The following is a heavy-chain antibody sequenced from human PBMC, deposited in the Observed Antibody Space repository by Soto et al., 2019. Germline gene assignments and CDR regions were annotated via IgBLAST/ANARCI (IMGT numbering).Heavy chain of an antibody. J-gene: IGHJ3*02. CDR1: GGSISSYY. Sequence: SETLSLTCTVSGGSISSYYWSWIRQPPGKGLEWIGYIYYSGSTNYNPSLKSRVTISVDTSKNQFSLKRSSVTAADTAVYYCAGRVEAFDIWGQGTMVTVSS. CDR2: IYYSGST. V-gene: IGHV4-59*08. D-gene: IGHD1-1*01. CDR3: AGRVEAFDI.